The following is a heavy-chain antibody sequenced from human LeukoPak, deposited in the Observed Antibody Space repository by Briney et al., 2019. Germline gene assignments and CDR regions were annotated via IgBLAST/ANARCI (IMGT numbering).Heavy chain of an antibody. J-gene: IGHJ4*02. CDR1: GGSFSGYY. CDR3: ARGQRYYDYVWGSYRPHYYFDY. Sequence: SETLSLTCAVYGGSFSGYYWSWIRQPPGKRLEWIGEINHSGSTNYNPSLKSRVTISVDTSKNQFSLKLSSVTAADTAVYYCARGQRYYDYVWGSYRPHYYFDYWGQGTLVTVSS. D-gene: IGHD3-16*02. CDR2: INHSGST. V-gene: IGHV4-34*01.